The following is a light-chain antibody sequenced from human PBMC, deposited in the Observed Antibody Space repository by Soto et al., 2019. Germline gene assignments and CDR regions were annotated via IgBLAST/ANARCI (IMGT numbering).Light chain of an antibody. Sequence: SYVLTQPPSVSAAPGQTARITCGGNNIGSKSVHWYQQRPCQAPVLVVYDDSDRPSGIPERFSGSNSGNTATLTISRVEAGDEADYYCHVWDSTADHQGVFGGGTKLTVL. J-gene: IGLJ2*01. CDR3: HVWDSTADHQGV. V-gene: IGLV3-21*02. CDR2: DDS. CDR1: NIGSKS.